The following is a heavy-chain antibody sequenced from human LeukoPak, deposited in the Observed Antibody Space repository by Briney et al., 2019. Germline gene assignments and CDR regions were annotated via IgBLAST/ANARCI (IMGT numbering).Heavy chain of an antibody. J-gene: IGHJ4*02. CDR1: GYTFTNYD. V-gene: IGHV1-8*01. CDR2: MNPNSGNT. Sequence: ASVKVSCKASGYTFTNYDVNWVRQASGQGLEWMGWMNPNSGNTGYAQNFQGRVTMTRDTSIRTAYIELSSLGSEDTAVYYCARGRGSRSFDYWGQGTLVTVSS. CDR3: ARGRGSRSFDY.